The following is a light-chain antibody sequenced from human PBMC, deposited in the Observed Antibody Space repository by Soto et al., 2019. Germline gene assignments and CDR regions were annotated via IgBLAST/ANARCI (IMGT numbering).Light chain of an antibody. CDR1: QSVASLY. J-gene: IGKJ1*01. Sequence: EIVLTQSPDTLSLSPGERATLSCRASQSVASLYLAWYQQKPAQAPRLLIFGASSRASGIPDRFSGSGSGTDFTLTISRLEPEDFATYHCQQSFSPFWTFGQGTKVEVQ. V-gene: IGKV3-20*01. CDR2: GAS. CDR3: QQSFSPFWT.